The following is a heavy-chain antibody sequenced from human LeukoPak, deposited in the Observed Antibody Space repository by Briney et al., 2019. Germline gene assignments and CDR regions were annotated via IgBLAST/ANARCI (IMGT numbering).Heavy chain of an antibody. CDR2: ISYDGSNK. CDR1: GFTFSSYG. Sequence: PGGSLRLPCAASGFTFSSYGMHWVRQAPGKGLEWVAVISYDGSNKYYADSVKGRFTISRDNSKNTLYLQMNSLRAEDTAVYYCARDRGYCSGGSCYSDGAFDIWGQGTMVTVSS. CDR3: ARDRGYCSGGSCYSDGAFDI. J-gene: IGHJ3*02. D-gene: IGHD2-15*01. V-gene: IGHV3-30*03.